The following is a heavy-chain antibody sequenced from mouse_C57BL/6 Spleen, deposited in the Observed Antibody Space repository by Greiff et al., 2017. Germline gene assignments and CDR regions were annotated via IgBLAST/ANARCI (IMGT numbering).Heavy chain of an antibody. Sequence: VKLMESGAELVKPGASVKISCKASGYAFSSYWMNWVKQRPGKGLEWIGQIYPGDGDTNYNGKFKGKATLTADKSSSTAYLQLSRLTAEDSAVYFCARFNYGHFDYWGQGTTLTVSS. CDR2: IYPGDGDT. CDR3: ARFNYGHFDY. V-gene: IGHV1-80*01. D-gene: IGHD1-1*01. CDR1: GYAFSSYW. J-gene: IGHJ2*01.